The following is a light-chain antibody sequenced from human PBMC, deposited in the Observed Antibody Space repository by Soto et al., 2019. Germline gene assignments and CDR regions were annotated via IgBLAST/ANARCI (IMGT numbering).Light chain of an antibody. Sequence: DVVMTQSALSLPVTLGQPASISCSSSQSLVYSDGTTYLSWFQQRPGQSPRRVIYKVSSRDSGVPDRFSGSGSVTDFTLKNSRVEAEDVGVYYCPQGTRWPNTFGQGTKREIK. CDR2: KVS. CDR1: QSLVYSDGTTY. J-gene: IGKJ2*01. V-gene: IGKV2-30*01. CDR3: PQGTRWPNT.